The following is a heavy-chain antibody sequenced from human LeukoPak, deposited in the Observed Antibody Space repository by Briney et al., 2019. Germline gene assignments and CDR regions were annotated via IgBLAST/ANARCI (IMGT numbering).Heavy chain of an antibody. J-gene: IGHJ2*01. CDR3: ARGPGRSIVVDPPDL. V-gene: IGHV1-69*01. CDR2: IIPIFGTA. Sequence: SVKVSSKASGGTFSSYAISWVRQAPGQGLEWMGGIIPIFGTANYAQKFQGRVTITADESTSTAYMELSSLRSEDTAVYYCARGPGRSIVVDPPDLGGHGTLVTVSS. CDR1: GGTFSSYA. D-gene: IGHD2-2*01.